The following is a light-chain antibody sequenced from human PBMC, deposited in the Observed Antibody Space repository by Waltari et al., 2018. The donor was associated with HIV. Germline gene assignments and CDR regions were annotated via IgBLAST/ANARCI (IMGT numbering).Light chain of an antibody. CDR2: RNN. V-gene: IGLV10-54*04. CDR1: SNNVGNQG. Sequence: QAGLTQPPSVSKGLRQTATLTCTGNSNNVGNQGAAWLQQHQGHPPKLLSYRNNNRHSGISERFSASRSGNTASLTITGLQPEDEADYYCSAWDSSLSAWVFGGGTKLTVL. J-gene: IGLJ3*02. CDR3: SAWDSSLSAWV.